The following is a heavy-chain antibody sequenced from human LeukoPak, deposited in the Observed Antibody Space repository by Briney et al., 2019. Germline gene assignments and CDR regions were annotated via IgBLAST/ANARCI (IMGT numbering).Heavy chain of an antibody. CDR1: GGSVSSGSYY. D-gene: IGHD3-9*01. CDR3: AREGAYYDILTGYSPDAFDI. V-gene: IGHV4-61*01. J-gene: IGHJ3*02. Sequence: SETLSLTCTVSGGSVSSGSYYWSWIRQPPGKGLERIGYIYYSGSTNYNPSLKSRVTISVDTSKNQFSLKLCSVTAADTAVYYCAREGAYYDILTGYSPDAFDIWGQGTMVTVSS. CDR2: IYYSGST.